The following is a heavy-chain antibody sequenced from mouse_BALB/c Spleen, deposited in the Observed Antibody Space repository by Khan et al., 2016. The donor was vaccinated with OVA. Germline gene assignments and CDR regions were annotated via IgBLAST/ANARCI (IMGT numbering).Heavy chain of an antibody. J-gene: IGHJ1*01. CDR2: IYYSGTT. Sequence: EVQLQQSGPDLVKPSQSLSLTCTVTGYSITSGYSWHWIRQFPGNKLEWMGYIYYSGTTNYNPSLKSRIPITRDTSKNQSFLQLNYVTTEDTATYYCARSGTTVVAYWYFDVWGAGTTVTVSS. CDR1: GYSITSGYS. V-gene: IGHV3-1*02. D-gene: IGHD1-1*01. CDR3: ARSGTTVVAYWYFDV.